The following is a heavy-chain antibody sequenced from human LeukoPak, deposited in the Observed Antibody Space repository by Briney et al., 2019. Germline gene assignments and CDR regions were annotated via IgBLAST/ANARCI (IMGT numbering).Heavy chain of an antibody. CDR3: ASRYSSGWARAGGDY. V-gene: IGHV4-34*01. CDR1: GGSFSAYY. D-gene: IGHD6-19*01. Sequence: SETLSLTCTVYGGSFSAYYCNWIRQPPGKGLEWIGEINHSGTTNYNPSLESRVTISLDTSKNQFSLKLNSVTAADTAVYYCASRYSSGWARAGGDYWGQGTLVTVSS. CDR2: INHSGTT. J-gene: IGHJ4*02.